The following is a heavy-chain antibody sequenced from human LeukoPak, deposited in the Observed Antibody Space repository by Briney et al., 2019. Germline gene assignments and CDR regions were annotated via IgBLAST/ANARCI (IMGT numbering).Heavy chain of an antibody. CDR2: ISAYNGNT. CDR1: GYTFTSYG. V-gene: IGHV1-18*01. Sequence: ASVKVSCKASGYTFTSYGISWVRQAPGQGLEWMGWISAYNGNTNYAQKLQGRVTMTTDTSTSTAYTELRSLRSDDTAVYYCARTPTYYYYYMDVWGKGTTVTVSS. J-gene: IGHJ6*03. D-gene: IGHD4-17*01. CDR3: ARTPTYYYYYMDV.